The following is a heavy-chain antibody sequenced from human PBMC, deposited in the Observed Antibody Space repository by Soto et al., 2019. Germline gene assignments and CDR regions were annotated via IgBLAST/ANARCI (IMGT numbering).Heavy chain of an antibody. J-gene: IGHJ5*02. Sequence: ASVKVSCKASGYTFTGYYMHWVRQAPGQGLEWMGWINPNSGGTNYAQKFQGRVTMTRDTSISTAYMELSRLRSDDTAVYYCARDRSSSGNDGGFDPWGQGTLVTVSS. D-gene: IGHD6-6*01. CDR3: ARDRSSSGNDGGFDP. V-gene: IGHV1-2*02. CDR2: INPNSGGT. CDR1: GYTFTGYY.